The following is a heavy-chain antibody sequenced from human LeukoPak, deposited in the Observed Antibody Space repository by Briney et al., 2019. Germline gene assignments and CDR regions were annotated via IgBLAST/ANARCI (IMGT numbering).Heavy chain of an antibody. J-gene: IGHJ5*02. D-gene: IGHD3-16*02. V-gene: IGHV1-18*01. Sequence: ASVKVSCKASGYTFTSHGITWVRQAPGQGLEWMGWISVYNGNTNYAQKVQARVTMTTDTSTSTAYMELRSLTSDDTAVYYCASAPRGTVIPYALAAGPWGQGTLVTVSS. CDR1: GYTFTSHG. CDR2: ISVYNGNT. CDR3: ASAPRGTVIPYALAAGP.